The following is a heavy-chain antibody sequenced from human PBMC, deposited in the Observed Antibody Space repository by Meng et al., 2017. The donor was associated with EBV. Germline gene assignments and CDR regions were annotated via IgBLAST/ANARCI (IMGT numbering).Heavy chain of an antibody. D-gene: IGHD3-10*01. CDR2: LIPMSGAP. Sequence: GTKVITPSYSESVSCRASEAPLNSDSVRQVRQALSQWLGRMGGLIPMSGAPHYAQKFQDRVTISADESTSTHSMELNNLRFEDKAMYCCASESGRGFTPDYWGQGTLVTVSS. V-gene: IGHV1-69*01. J-gene: IGHJ4*02. CDR1: EAPLNSDS. CDR3: ASESGRGFTPDY.